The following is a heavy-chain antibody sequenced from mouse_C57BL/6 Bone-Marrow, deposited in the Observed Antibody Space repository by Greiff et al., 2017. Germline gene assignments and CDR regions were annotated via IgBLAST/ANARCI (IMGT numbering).Heavy chain of an antibody. Sequence: QVQLQQSGAELVRPGASVTLSCKASGYTFTDYEMHWVKQTPVHGLEWIGAIDPETGGTAYNQKFKGKAILTADKSSSTAYIELRSLTSEDSAVYYCTSTTGRSWFAYWGQGTLVTVSA. J-gene: IGHJ3*01. D-gene: IGHD4-1*02. V-gene: IGHV1-15*01. CDR3: TSTTGRSWFAY. CDR2: IDPETGGT. CDR1: GYTFTDYE.